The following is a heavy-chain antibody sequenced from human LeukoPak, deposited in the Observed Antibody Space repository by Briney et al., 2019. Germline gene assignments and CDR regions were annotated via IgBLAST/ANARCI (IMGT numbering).Heavy chain of an antibody. J-gene: IGHJ4*02. Sequence: GGSLRLSCAASGFTFSSYAMSWVRQAPGKGLEWVSAISGSGGSTYYADSVKGRFTISSDNSKNTLYLQINSLRAEDTAVYYCAKGIYDSSGYYSDYWGQGTLVTVSS. CDR1: GFTFSSYA. V-gene: IGHV3-23*01. D-gene: IGHD3-22*01. CDR3: AKGIYDSSGYYSDY. CDR2: ISGSGGST.